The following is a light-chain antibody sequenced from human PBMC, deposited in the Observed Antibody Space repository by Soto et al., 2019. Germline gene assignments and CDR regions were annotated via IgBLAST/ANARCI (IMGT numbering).Light chain of an antibody. CDR2: DVS. J-gene: IGLJ2*01. V-gene: IGLV2-14*01. CDR1: SSDVGGYNY. CDR3: SSYTSSSTVV. Sequence: ALTQPASVSGSPGQSITISCTGTSSDVGGYNYVSWYQQHPGKAPKLMIYDVSNRPSGVSNRFSGSKSGNTASLTISGLQAEDEADYYCSSYTSSSTVVFGGGTKVTVL.